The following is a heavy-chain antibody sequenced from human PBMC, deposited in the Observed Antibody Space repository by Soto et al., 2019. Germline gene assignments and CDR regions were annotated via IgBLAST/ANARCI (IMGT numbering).Heavy chain of an antibody. Sequence: QVQLQESGPGLVKPSETLSLTCTVSGGSISSYYWSWIRQPPGKGLEWIGYIYYSGSTNYNPSLKRRVTISADTSKNQFSLKLSSVTAADTAVYYCATGAAAGTFYYYYYMDVWGKGTTVTVSS. CDR3: ATGAAAGTFYYYYYMDV. CDR1: GGSISSYY. D-gene: IGHD6-13*01. V-gene: IGHV4-59*01. J-gene: IGHJ6*03. CDR2: IYYSGST.